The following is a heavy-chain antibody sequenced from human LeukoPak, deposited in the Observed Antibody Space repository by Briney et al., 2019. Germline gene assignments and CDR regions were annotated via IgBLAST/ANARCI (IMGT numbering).Heavy chain of an antibody. CDR1: GFSFMNAW. V-gene: IGHV3-15*01. J-gene: IGHJ4*02. Sequence: GGSLRLSCAASGFSFMNAWMIWVRQAPGKGLEWVGRIKSNADGGTPDYAAPARGRFTISRDDSKNTLYLQMNSLKAEDTAVYYCTTFYHEYSPYWGRGTLVTVSS. D-gene: IGHD2/OR15-2a*01. CDR3: TTFYHEYSPY. CDR2: IKSNADGGTP.